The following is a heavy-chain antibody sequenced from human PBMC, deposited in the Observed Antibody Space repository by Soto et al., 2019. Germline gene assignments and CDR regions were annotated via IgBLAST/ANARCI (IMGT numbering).Heavy chain of an antibody. V-gene: IGHV4-34*01. J-gene: IGHJ6*02. CDR3: ARAGRSWGYGMDV. Sequence: SETLSLTCTVSGGSFSGYYWSWIRQPPGKGLEWIGEINHSGSTNYNPSLKSRVTISVDTSKNQFSLKLSSVTAADTAVYYCARAGRSWGYGMDVWGQGTPVTVSS. CDR1: GGSFSGYY. D-gene: IGHD6-13*01. CDR2: INHSGST.